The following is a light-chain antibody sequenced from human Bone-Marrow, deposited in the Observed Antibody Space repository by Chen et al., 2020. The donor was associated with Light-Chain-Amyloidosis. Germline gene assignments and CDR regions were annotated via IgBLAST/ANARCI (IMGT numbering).Light chain of an antibody. J-gene: IGLJ2*01. CDR1: DLPTKY. V-gene: IGLV3-25*03. CDR2: RDT. CDR3: QSADSSGTYEVI. Sequence: SYDLPQPPSVSVSPGQTARMPCSGDDLPTKYAYWYQQKPGQAPVLVIHRDTERPSGTAERFSGSSSGTTATLTISGVQAEDEADYHCQSADSSGTYEVIFGGGTKLTVL.